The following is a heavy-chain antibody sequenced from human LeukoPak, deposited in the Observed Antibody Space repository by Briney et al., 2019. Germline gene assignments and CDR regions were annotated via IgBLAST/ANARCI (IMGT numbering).Heavy chain of an antibody. Sequence: PGGSLRLSCAVSGFSFDTYWMTWVRQAPGKGLEWVANIKPDGREKYYVDSLKGRFTISRDSARNSLYLQMNSLRAEDTAVYYCARHPYGVLDYWGQGTLVTVSS. J-gene: IGHJ4*02. V-gene: IGHV3-7*01. CDR2: IKPDGREK. CDR3: ARHPYGVLDY. D-gene: IGHD4-17*01. CDR1: GFSFDTYW.